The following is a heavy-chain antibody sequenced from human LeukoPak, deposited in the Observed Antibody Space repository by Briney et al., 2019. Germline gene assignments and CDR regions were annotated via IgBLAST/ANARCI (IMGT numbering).Heavy chain of an antibody. V-gene: IGHV4-39*02. CDR2: LYYSGST. Sequence: SETLSLTCTVSSGSINNITFYWGWVRQPPGRGLEWLGSLYYSGSTYYNPSLKSRIAISVDTSKNHFSLKMRSVTAADTAVYYCARRSDSGSDDGEDYFDNWGQGTLVTVSS. CDR3: ARRSDSGSDDGEDYFDN. J-gene: IGHJ4*02. CDR1: SGSINNITFY. D-gene: IGHD1-26*01.